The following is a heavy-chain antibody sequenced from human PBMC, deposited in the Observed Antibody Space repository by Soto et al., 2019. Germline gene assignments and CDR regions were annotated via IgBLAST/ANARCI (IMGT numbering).Heavy chain of an antibody. Sequence: DVQLLESGGGLIQPGRSLRLSCAASGFTFSNYAMSWVRQVPGRGLEWVSSISGSGSSTYYADSVKGRFTISRNNLNNTVSLQMNSLGAVDTAGYYGEKGGVNRSYYYARDVWGQVTKGTVSS. D-gene: IGHD2-21*01. J-gene: IGHJ6*02. CDR1: GFTFSNYA. V-gene: IGHV3-23*01. CDR2: ISGSGSST. CDR3: EKGGVNRSYYYARDV.